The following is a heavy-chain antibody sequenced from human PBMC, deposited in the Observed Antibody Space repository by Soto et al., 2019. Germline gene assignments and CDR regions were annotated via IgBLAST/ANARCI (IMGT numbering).Heavy chain of an antibody. CDR2: IEPSDSYI. CDR3: ARLRSLPYTIKFGNDFYY. J-gene: IGHJ4*02. D-gene: IGHD2-2*02. Sequence: GESLKISCTASGYNFNNNWIGWVRQTPGKGLEWMGRIEPSDSYIDYSPSFKGHVTISSDKSIKTVYLQWSSLKASDTAMYYCARLRSLPYTIKFGNDFYYWGQVALVTVSS. V-gene: IGHV5-10-1*01. CDR1: GYNFNNNW.